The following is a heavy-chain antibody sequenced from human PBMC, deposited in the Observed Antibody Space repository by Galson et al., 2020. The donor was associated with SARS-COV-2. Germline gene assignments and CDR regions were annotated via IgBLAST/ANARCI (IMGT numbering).Heavy chain of an antibody. D-gene: IGHD2-2*01. J-gene: IGHJ3*02. V-gene: IGHV3-74*01. CDR1: GFTFSSYW. CDR3: ARDCTSCYSAFDI. CDR2: INSDGSST. Sequence: GESLKISCAASGFTFSSYWMHWVRQAPGKGLVWVSRINSDGSSTSYADSVKGRFTISRDNAKNTLYLQMNSLRAEDTAVYYCARDCTSCYSAFDIWGQGTMVTVSS.